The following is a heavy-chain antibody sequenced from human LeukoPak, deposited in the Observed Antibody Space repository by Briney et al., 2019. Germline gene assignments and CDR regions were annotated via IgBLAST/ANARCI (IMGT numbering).Heavy chain of an antibody. CDR1: GFTFSDYG. V-gene: IGHV3-30*02. CDR3: VRDGYNWNYDY. CDR2: IQSDGSEK. D-gene: IGHD1-1*01. Sequence: GGSLRLSCAASGFTFSDYGMHWVRQAPGKGLEWVAFIQSDGSEKSSADSVKGRFSISRDKSKNTLYLQMDSLRAEDTAVYYCVRDGYNWNYDYWGQGTPVTVSS. J-gene: IGHJ4*02.